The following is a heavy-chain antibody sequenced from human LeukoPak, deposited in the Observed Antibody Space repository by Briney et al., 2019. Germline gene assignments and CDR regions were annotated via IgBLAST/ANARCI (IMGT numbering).Heavy chain of an antibody. J-gene: IGHJ5*02. CDR1: GGSISSGGNY. CDR3: ARDRWFDP. Sequence: KPSETLSLTCTVSGGSISSGGNYWSWIRQHPGKGLEWIGYIYYSGSTYYNPSLKSRVTISLGTSKNQLSLKLTSVTAADTAVYYCARDRWFDPWGQGTLVTVSS. CDR2: IYYSGST. V-gene: IGHV4-31*03.